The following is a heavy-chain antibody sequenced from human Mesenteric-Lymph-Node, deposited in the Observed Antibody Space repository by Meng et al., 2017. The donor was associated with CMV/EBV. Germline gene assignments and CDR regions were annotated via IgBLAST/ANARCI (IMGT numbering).Heavy chain of an antibody. Sequence: GGSLRLSCAASGFTFSSYSMNWVRQAPGKGLEWVSSISSSSSYIYYAGPVKGRFTISRDNAKNSLYLQMNSLRAEDTAVYYCARDGGLYSSSPADSWGQGTLVTVSS. CDR1: GFTFSSYS. D-gene: IGHD6-6*01. CDR3: ARDGGLYSSSPADS. J-gene: IGHJ4*02. V-gene: IGHV3-21*01. CDR2: ISSSSSYI.